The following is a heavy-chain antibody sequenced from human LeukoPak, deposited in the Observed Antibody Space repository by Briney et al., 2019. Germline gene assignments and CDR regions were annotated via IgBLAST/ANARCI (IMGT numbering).Heavy chain of an antibody. CDR1: GYNFPSYW. V-gene: IGHV5-51*01. J-gene: IGHJ6*02. CDR2: IYPGDSET. D-gene: IGHD2-21*02. Sequence: GESLKISCETSGYNFPSYWIGWVRQVPGKGLEWMGIIYPGDSETKYSPSFEGQVIISVDKSKSVVYMQWSSLTASDTAMYYCARHVVVGRDWYSFGAASYNYHYGLDVWGQGTAVTVSS. CDR3: ARHVVVGRDWYSFGAASYNYHYGLDV.